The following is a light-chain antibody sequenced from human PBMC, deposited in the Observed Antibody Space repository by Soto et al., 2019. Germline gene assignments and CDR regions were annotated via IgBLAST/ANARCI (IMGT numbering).Light chain of an antibody. CDR2: GAS. CDR3: HQYNKWPPIT. V-gene: IGKV3-15*01. Sequence: EIVMTQSPATLSVSPGGRATLSCRASQSVSSDLAWYQQKPGQAPRLLIYGASTRATGIPARFSGSGSGTEFTLTISSLQSEDFAVYYCHQYNKWPPITFGQGTRLEIK. CDR1: QSVSSD. J-gene: IGKJ5*01.